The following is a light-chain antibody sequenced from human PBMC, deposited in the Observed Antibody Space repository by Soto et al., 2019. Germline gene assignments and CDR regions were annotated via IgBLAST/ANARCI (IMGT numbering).Light chain of an antibody. J-gene: IGLJ1*01. Sequence: QAVVTQSPSASASLGASVKLTCTLSSGHSNYAIAWHQQQPEKGPRYLMQVNSDGSHRKGDGIPDRFSGSSSGAQRYLTISSLQSEDEADYYCQTWGTGIRVFGTGTKLTVL. CDR1: SGHSNYA. CDR3: QTWGTGIRV. V-gene: IGLV4-69*01. CDR2: VNSDGSH.